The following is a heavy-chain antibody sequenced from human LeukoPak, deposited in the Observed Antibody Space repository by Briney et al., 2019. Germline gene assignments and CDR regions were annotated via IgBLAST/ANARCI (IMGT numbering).Heavy chain of an antibody. D-gene: IGHD5-24*01. J-gene: IGHJ4*02. CDR2: ISYDGRNK. V-gene: IGHV3-30*04. Sequence: PPGGSLRPSCAASGFTFSNYAMHWVRQAPGKGLEWVALISYDGRNKYYAGSVKGRFTTPRDSSKNTLYLQVNSLRAEDTAVYYCARGGLAANRGFDYWGQGTLVTVSS. CDR1: GFTFSNYA. CDR3: ARGGLAANRGFDY.